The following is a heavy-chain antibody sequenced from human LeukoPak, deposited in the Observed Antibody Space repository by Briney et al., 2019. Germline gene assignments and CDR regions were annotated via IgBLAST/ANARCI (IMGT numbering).Heavy chain of an antibody. D-gene: IGHD2-2*01. CDR2: IKQDGSEK. V-gene: IGHV3-7*01. J-gene: IGHJ4*02. CDR3: ARDKGVVPAATSFDY. Sequence: GGSLRLSCAASGFTFSSYWMSWVRQAPGKGLEWVANIKQDGSEKYYVDSVKGRFTISRDNAKNSLYLQMNSLRAEDTAVYYCARDKGVVPAATSFDYWGQGTLVTVSS. CDR1: GFTFSSYW.